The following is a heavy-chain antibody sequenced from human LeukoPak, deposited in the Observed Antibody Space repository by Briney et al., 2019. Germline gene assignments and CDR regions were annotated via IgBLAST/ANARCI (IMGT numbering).Heavy chain of an antibody. CDR2: INSDESST. D-gene: IGHD6-19*01. Sequence: GGSLRLSCAASGFTFSSYWMHWVRQAPGKGLVWVSRINSDESSTSYADSVKGRFTISRDNAKNTLYLQMNSLRAEDTAVYYCAREREAVAAPYGMDVWGQGTTVTVSS. J-gene: IGHJ6*02. CDR3: AREREAVAAPYGMDV. CDR1: GFTFSSYW. V-gene: IGHV3-74*01.